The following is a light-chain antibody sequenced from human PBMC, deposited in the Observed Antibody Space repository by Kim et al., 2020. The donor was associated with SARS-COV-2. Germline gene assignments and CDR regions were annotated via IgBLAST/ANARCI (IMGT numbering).Light chain of an antibody. CDR1: QSLLHSDGETY. V-gene: IGKV2-29*02. J-gene: IGKJ4*01. CDR2: KVS. Sequence: PASISCKSSQSLLHSDGETYLYWYLQKPGQSPQLLIYKVSSRFSGVPDRFSGSGSGTDFTPKISRVEAEDVGVYYCMQGIHLPLTFGGGTKVDIK. CDR3: MQGIHLPLT.